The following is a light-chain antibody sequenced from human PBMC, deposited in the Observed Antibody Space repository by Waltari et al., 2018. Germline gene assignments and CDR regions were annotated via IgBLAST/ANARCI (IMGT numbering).Light chain of an antibody. CDR2: EVS. J-gene: IGLJ1*01. CDR1: SSDVGNYNL. CDR3: CSYAGHSTYV. V-gene: IGLV2-23*02. Sequence: QSALTQPASVSGSPGQSITISCTGTSSDVGNYNLVSWYQQHPGKAPKLMIYEVSQPPSGVSNRFSGSTSGNTASLTISGLQPEDETDYYCCSYAGHSTYVFGTGTKVTVL.